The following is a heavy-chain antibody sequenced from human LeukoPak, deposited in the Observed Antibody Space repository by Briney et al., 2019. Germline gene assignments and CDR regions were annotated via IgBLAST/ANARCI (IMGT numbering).Heavy chain of an antibody. J-gene: IGHJ4*02. CDR3: ATEDIVGATRAFPFDY. CDR1: GYTLTELS. CDR2: FDPEDGET. Sequence: ASVKVSCKVSGYTLTELSMHWVRQAPGKGLEWMGGFDPEDGETIYAQKFQGRVTMTEVTSTDTAYMELSSLRSEDTAVYYCATEDIVGATRAFPFDYWGQGTLVTVPS. V-gene: IGHV1-24*01. D-gene: IGHD1-26*01.